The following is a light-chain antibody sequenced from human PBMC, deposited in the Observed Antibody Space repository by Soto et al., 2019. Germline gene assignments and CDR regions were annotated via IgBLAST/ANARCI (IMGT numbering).Light chain of an antibody. CDR2: GAF. CDR1: PSVTNY. J-gene: IGKJ5*01. CDR3: QQRNIWPPVT. V-gene: IGKV3-11*01. Sequence: PGGRATLACSASPSVTNYLAWYQQKPGQPPRLLIYGAFNRAAGIPARFSGSGSGTDFTLTISSLEPEDSAVYYCQQRNIWPPVTFGQGTRLEI.